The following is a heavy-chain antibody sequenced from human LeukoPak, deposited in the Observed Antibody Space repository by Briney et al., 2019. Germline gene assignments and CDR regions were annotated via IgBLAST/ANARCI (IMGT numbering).Heavy chain of an antibody. J-gene: IGHJ1*01. V-gene: IGHV3-48*03. CDR3: ARDPYSEGYFQH. D-gene: IGHD1-26*01. Sequence: QPGGSLRLSCAGSGFTFSSYEMNWVRQAPGKGLEWVSYISSSGSTIYYADSVKGRFTISRDNAKNSLYLQMNSLRAEDTAVYYCARDPYSEGYFQHWGQGTLVTVSS. CDR1: GFTFSSYE. CDR2: ISSSGSTI.